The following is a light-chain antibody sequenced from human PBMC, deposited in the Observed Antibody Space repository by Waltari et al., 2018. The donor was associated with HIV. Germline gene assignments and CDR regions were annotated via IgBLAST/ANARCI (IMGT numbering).Light chain of an antibody. Sequence: QSVLTQSPSASGTPGQRVTISCSGSSSNIGSNAVDWYQHLPGTAPKLLIHTNNQRPSGFPDRFSGSKAGTSASLAISGLQSEDESYYYCAAWDDSLNGYVFGSGTKVTVL. CDR2: TNN. V-gene: IGLV1-44*01. CDR3: AAWDDSLNGYV. J-gene: IGLJ1*01. CDR1: SSNIGSNA.